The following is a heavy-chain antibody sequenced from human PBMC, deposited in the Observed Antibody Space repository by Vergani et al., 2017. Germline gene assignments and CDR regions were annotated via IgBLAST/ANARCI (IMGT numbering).Heavy chain of an antibody. CDR2: IIPIFGTA. V-gene: IGHV1-69*01. J-gene: IGHJ4*02. Sequence: QVQLVQSGAEVKKPGSSVKVSCKASVGTFSSYALSGVRQAPAQGLEWMGGIIPIFGTANYAQKFQGRVTVTADESTSTAYMEMSSLRSEDTAVYYCARDGGASPHWGQGTLVTVSS. D-gene: IGHD3-16*01. CDR1: VGTFSSYA. CDR3: ARDGGASPH.